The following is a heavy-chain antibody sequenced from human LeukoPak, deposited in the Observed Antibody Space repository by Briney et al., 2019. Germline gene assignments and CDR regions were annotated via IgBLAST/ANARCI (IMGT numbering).Heavy chain of an antibody. V-gene: IGHV5-51*01. Sequence: FXSXXXXWVRQLPGKGLEWMGIIYPDDSDTTYSPSFQGQVTISVDKSISTAYLQWSSLKASDTAMYYCARPYYYDSSAYYYYFDYWGQGTLVTVSS. CDR3: ARPYYYDSSAYYYYFDY. CDR1: FXSXX. D-gene: IGHD3-22*01. CDR2: IYPDDSDT. J-gene: IGHJ4*02.